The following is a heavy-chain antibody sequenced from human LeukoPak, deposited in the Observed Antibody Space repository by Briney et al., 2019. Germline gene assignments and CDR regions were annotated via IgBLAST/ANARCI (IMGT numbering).Heavy chain of an antibody. CDR1: GDSISSFY. D-gene: IGHD6-19*01. CDR2: INYSGST. V-gene: IGHV4-59*08. Sequence: SETLSLTCTVSGDSISSFYWNWIRQPPGKGLEWIAYINYSGSTNYNPSLKSRVTISIHTSKNQFSLKLSSVTAADTAVYYCAKQSHDSCGWYDFDYWGQGTLVTVSS. CDR3: AKQSHDSCGWYDFDY. J-gene: IGHJ4*02.